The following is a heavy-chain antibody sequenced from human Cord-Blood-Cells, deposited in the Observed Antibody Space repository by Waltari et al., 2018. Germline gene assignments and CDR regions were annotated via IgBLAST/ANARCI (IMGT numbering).Heavy chain of an antibody. V-gene: IGHV1-8*03. CDR1: GYTFTSYD. CDR2: MNPNRGNT. D-gene: IGHD3-3*01. Sequence: QVQLVQSGAEVKKPGASVKVSCKASGYTFTSYDINWVRQATGQGLEWMGWMNPNRGNTGYAKKFQGRVTITRNTSISTAYMELSSLRSEDTAVYYCARGQSYDFWSGYYYNWFDPWGQGTLVTVSS. CDR3: ARGQSYDFWSGYYYNWFDP. J-gene: IGHJ5*02.